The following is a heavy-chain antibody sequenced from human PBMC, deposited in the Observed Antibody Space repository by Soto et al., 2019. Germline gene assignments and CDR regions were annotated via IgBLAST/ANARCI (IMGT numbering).Heavy chain of an antibody. Sequence: TLSLTCAVYGGSFSGYYWSWIRQPPGKGLEWIGEINHSGSTNYNPSLKSRVTISADTSKNQFSLKLTSVTAADTAVYYCARDTGYFDYWGQGTLVTVSS. CDR1: GGSFSGYY. J-gene: IGHJ4*02. D-gene: IGHD5-18*01. V-gene: IGHV4-34*01. CDR3: ARDTGYFDY. CDR2: INHSGST.